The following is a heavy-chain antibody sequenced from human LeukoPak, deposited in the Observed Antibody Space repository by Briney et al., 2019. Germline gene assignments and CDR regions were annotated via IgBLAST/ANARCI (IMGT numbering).Heavy chain of an antibody. J-gene: IGHJ4*02. V-gene: IGHV4-39*01. CDR1: GGSISISSDY. CDR2: IYYSGTT. D-gene: IGHD2/OR15-2a*01. CDR3: ARRLSTRSHYLDD. Sequence: SETLSLTCTVSGGSISISSDYWGWIRQPPGKGLEWIGDIYYSGTTNYNPSLKSRVTMSVDTSKNQFSLKLNSATAADTAVYYCARRLSTRSHYLDDWGQGTLVTVSS.